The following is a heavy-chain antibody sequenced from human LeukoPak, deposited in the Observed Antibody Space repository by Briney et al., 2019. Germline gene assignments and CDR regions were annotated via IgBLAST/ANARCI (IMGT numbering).Heavy chain of an antibody. Sequence: SSETLSLTCAVYGGSFSVYYWSWIRQPPGKGLEWIGEINHSGSTNYNPSLKSRVTISVDTSKNQFSLKLSSVTAADTAVYYCARGVTDYGSGSACHWFDPWGQGTLVTVSS. J-gene: IGHJ5*02. CDR2: INHSGST. V-gene: IGHV4-34*01. D-gene: IGHD3-10*01. CDR1: GGSFSVYY. CDR3: ARGVTDYGSGSACHWFDP.